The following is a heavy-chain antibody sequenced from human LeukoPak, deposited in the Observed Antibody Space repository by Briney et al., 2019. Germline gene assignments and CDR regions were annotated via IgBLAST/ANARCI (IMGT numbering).Heavy chain of an antibody. D-gene: IGHD4-23*01. Sequence: GGSLRLSCAASGFTFSSYGMHWVRQAPGKGLEWVAVMWYDGSNKYYADSVKGRFTISRDNSKNTLYLQMNSLRAEDTAVYYCARGDYGGNPRVSYYFDYWGQGTLVTVSS. CDR2: MWYDGSNK. CDR3: ARGDYGGNPRVSYYFDY. V-gene: IGHV3-33*01. CDR1: GFTFSSYG. J-gene: IGHJ4*02.